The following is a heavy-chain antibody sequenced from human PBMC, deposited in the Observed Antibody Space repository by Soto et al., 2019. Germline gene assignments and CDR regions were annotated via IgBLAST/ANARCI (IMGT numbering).Heavy chain of an antibody. J-gene: IGHJ4*02. CDR1: GGSISSYY. CDR2: IYTSGST. V-gene: IGHV4-4*07. D-gene: IGHD3-3*01. CDR3: ARELPYYDFWSRLFDY. Sequence: SETLSLTCTVSGGSISSYYWSWIRQPAGKGLEWIGRIYTSGSTNYNPSLKSRVTMSVDTSKNQFSLKLSSVTAADTAVYYCARELPYYDFWSRLFDYWGQGTLVTVSS.